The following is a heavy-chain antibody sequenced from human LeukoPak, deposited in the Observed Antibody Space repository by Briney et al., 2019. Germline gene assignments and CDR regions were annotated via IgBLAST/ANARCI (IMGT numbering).Heavy chain of an antibody. Sequence: SETLSLTCAVYGGSFSGYYWSWIRQPPGKGLEWIGEINHSGSTNYNPSLKSRVTISVDTSKNQFSLKLSSVTAADTAVYYCARGPLPFLRVAFDIWGQGTMVTVSS. CDR3: ARGPLPFLRVAFDI. V-gene: IGHV4-34*01. CDR1: GGSFSGYY. D-gene: IGHD3-3*01. J-gene: IGHJ3*02. CDR2: INHSGST.